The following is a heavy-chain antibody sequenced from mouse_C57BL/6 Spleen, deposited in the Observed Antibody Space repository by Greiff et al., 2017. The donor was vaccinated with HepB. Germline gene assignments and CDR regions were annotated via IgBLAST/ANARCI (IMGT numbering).Heavy chain of an antibody. CDR3: ARSRGRGWYFDV. V-gene: IGHV1-53*01. CDR1: GYTFTSYW. D-gene: IGHD3-3*01. CDR2: INPSNGGT. J-gene: IGHJ1*03. Sequence: QVQLQQSGTELVKPGASVKLSCKASGYTFTSYWMHWVKQRPGQGLEWIGNINPSNGGTNYNEKFKSKATLTVDKSSSTAYMQLSSLTSEDSAVYYCARSRGRGWYFDVWGTGTTVTVSS.